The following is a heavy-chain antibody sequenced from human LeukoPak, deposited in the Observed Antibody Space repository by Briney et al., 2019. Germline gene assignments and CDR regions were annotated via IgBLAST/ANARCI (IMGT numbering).Heavy chain of an antibody. CDR2: INPNSGGT. CDR3: ARDLGRDGYNYYS. D-gene: IGHD5-24*01. V-gene: IGHV1-2*06. J-gene: IGHJ4*02. Sequence: ASVKVSCKASGYTFTGYYMHWVRQAPGQGLEWMGRINPNSGGTNYAQKFQGRVTMTRDPSISTAYMEVSNLRSDDTAVYYCARDLGRDGYNYYSWGQGTLVTVSS. CDR1: GYTFTGYY.